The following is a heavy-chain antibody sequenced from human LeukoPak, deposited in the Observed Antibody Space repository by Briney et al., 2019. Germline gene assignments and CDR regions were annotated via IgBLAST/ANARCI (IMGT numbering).Heavy chain of an antibody. Sequence: PGGSLRLSCVASGFTFRSYAMSWVRQAPGKGLEWVSGISGSGGSTYYAGSVRGRFTISRDNSKNTLYLQMNSLRAEDTAVYYCFGYPEYFQHWGQGTLVTVSS. CDR1: GFTFRSYA. CDR3: FGYPEYFQH. D-gene: IGHD5-18*01. V-gene: IGHV3-23*01. CDR2: ISGSGGST. J-gene: IGHJ1*01.